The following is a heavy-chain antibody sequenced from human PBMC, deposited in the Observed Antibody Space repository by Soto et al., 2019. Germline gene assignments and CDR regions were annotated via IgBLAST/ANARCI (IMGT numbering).Heavy chain of an antibody. CDR2: ISAFNGQT. CDR3: ARGGDYYYGLDV. J-gene: IGHJ6*02. V-gene: IGHV1-18*01. Sequence: ASVKVSCKASGYTFTSYGVSWVRQAPGQGLEWMGWISAFNGQTNYIQKVQGRVTLTTEASTSAAYMELRSLRSDDTAVYYCARGGDYYYGLDVWGQGTTVTVSS. CDR1: GYTFTSYG. D-gene: IGHD3-16*01.